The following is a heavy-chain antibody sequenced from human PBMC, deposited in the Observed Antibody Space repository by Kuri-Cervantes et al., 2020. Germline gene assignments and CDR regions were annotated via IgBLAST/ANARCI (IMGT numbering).Heavy chain of an antibody. Sequence: GESLKISCAASGFTFSSYSMNWVRQAPGKGLEWVSYISSSSSTIYYADSVKGRFTISRDNAKNSLYLQMNSLRDEDTAVYYCAREGAGYSSSWYPSGPGSYYYYYGMDVWGQGTTVTVSS. CDR1: GFTFSSYS. CDR2: ISSSSSTI. V-gene: IGHV3-48*02. D-gene: IGHD6-13*01. CDR3: AREGAGYSSSWYPSGPGSYYYYYGMDV. J-gene: IGHJ6*02.